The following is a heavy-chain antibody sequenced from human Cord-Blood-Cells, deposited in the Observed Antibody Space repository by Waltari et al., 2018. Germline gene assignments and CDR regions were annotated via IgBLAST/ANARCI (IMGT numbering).Heavy chain of an antibody. J-gene: IGHJ4*02. D-gene: IGHD6-13*01. CDR3: AAGYSSRINEGTFDY. CDR1: GGSISSSNW. V-gene: IGHV4-4*02. Sequence: QVQLQESGPGLVKPSGTLSLTCAVSGGSISSSNWWRWVRQPPGKGLEWIGEIYHSGSTNYNPSLKSRVTVSVDKSKNQFSLKLSSVTAADTAVYYCAAGYSSRINEGTFDYWGQGTLVTVSS. CDR2: IYHSGST.